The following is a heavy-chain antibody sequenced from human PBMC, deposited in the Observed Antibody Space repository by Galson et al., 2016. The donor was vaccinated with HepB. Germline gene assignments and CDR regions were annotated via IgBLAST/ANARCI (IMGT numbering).Heavy chain of an antibody. V-gene: IGHV3-30-3*01. CDR3: ARDHGVGAKAAFDI. CDR2: ISYDGSNK. J-gene: IGHJ3*02. D-gene: IGHD1-26*01. CDR1: GFTFSSYA. Sequence: LRLSCAASGFTFSSYAMHWVRQAPGKGLEWVAVISYDGSNKYYADSVKGRFTISRDNSKNTLYLQMNSLRAEDTAVYYCARDHGVGAKAAFDIWGQGTMVTVSS.